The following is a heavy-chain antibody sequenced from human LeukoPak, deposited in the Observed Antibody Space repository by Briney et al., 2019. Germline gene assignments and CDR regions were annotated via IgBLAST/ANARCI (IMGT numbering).Heavy chain of an antibody. CDR1: GASISIYH. J-gene: IGHJ6*03. V-gene: IGHV4-59*01. CDR3: ARAPYGSATNNYYMDV. CDR2: FYYSGNT. Sequence: SETLSLTCTVSGASISIYHWSWVRQPPGKGLEWIGSFYYSGNTNYNPSLKSRVTISADTSKNQFSLKLSSVTAADTAVYYCARAPYGSATNNYYMDVWGKGTTVTVSS. D-gene: IGHD3-10*01.